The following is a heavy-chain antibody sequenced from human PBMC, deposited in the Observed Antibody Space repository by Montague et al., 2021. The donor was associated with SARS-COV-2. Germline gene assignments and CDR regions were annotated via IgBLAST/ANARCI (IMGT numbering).Heavy chain of an antibody. CDR1: GGSISSYY. V-gene: IGHV4-59*01. CDR2: IYYSGST. CDR3: ARGRDGYYHRSALFDY. D-gene: IGHD3-22*01. J-gene: IGHJ4*02. Sequence: SXTLSLTCTVPGGSISSYYWSWIRQPPGKGLEWIGYIYYSGSTNYNPSLKSRVTISVDTSKNQFSLKLTSVTAADTAVYYCARGRDGYYHRSALFDYWGQGTLVTVSS.